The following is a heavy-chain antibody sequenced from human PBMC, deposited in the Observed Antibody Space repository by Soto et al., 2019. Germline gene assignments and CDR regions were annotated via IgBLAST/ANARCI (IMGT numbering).Heavy chain of an antibody. CDR2: IFHSGST. D-gene: IGHD6-13*01. V-gene: IGHV4-59*08. Sequence: SETLSLTCTVSGDSFRGYYWSWIRQPPGKGLEWIGYIFHSGSTDYNPSLKSRVTISLDTSMNHFSLKLSSLTAADTAVYYCARQFGSSWYYFDYWGQGTLVTVSS. J-gene: IGHJ4*02. CDR1: GDSFRGYY. CDR3: ARQFGSSWYYFDY.